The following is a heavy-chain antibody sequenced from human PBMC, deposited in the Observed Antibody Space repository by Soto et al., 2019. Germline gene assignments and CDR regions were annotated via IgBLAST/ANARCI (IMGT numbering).Heavy chain of an antibody. CDR3: ARGGVATIFGDS. D-gene: IGHD5-12*01. CDR2: ISDSSGTI. V-gene: IGHV3-48*02. Sequence: EVQLVESGGGLVQPGGSPRVSCAASGFTFSSYSMNWVRQAPGKGLEWLSYISDSSGTIYYADSVKGRFIISRDNAKNSLYLQMNSLRDDDTAVYYCARGGVATIFGDSWGQGTLVTVSS. J-gene: IGHJ4*02. CDR1: GFTFSSYS.